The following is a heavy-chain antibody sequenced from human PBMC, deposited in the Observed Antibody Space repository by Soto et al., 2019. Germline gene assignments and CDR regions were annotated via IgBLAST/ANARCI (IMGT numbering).Heavy chain of an antibody. CDR3: ARVTYYFGASGERRDS. D-gene: IGHD3-10*01. V-gene: IGHV4-30-4*01. Sequence: PSETLSLTCTVSGGSVSSGDYYWSWIRQPPGKGLEWIAYIYYRGDTYYNPSLKSRVTMSVDTSKNQFSLKLTSVTAADTAVYYCARVTYYFGASGERRDSWGQGTLVTVSS. J-gene: IGHJ4*02. CDR1: GGSVSSGDYY. CDR2: IYYRGDT.